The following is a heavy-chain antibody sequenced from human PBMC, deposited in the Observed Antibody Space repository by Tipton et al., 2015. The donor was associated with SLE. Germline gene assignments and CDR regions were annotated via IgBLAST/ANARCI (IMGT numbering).Heavy chain of an antibody. CDR2: IYAGGGGATT. J-gene: IGHJ4*02. CDR3: AKLQSYNILTGSTPALGY. V-gene: IGHV3-23*03. D-gene: IGHD3-9*01. Sequence: GSLRLSCAASGFIFSSYAMNWVRQAPGKGLEWVSVIYAGGGGATTYYADSVKGRFTISRDNSKNTVYLQMNSLRVDDTAVYYCAKLQSYNILTGSTPALGYWGQGALVTVSS. CDR1: GFIFSSYA.